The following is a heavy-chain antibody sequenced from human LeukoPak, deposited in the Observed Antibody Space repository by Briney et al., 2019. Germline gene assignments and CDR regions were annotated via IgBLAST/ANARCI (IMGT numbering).Heavy chain of an antibody. V-gene: IGHV1-2*02. Sequence: ASVKVSCKASGYTFTGYYMHWVRQAPGQGLEWMGWINPNSGGTNYAQKFQGRVTMTRDTSISTAYMQLSRLRSDDTAVYYCARSPHILTGENFDFWGQGTLLTVSS. J-gene: IGHJ4*02. CDR1: GYTFTGYY. CDR2: INPNSGGT. CDR3: ARSPHILTGENFDF. D-gene: IGHD3-9*01.